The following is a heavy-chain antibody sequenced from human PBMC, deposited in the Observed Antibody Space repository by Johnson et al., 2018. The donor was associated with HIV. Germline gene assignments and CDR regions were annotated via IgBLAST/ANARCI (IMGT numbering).Heavy chain of an antibody. V-gene: IGHV3-7*03. CDR3: ARDGESQQLPLGDAFDV. Sequence: EVQLVESGGGLLQPGGSLRLSRAASGFTFSSYWMSWDRQAPGKGLEWVANIKQDGREKYYVDSVTGRFTIPRDNAKNSLYLQMNSLRAEDTALYYCARDGESQQLPLGDAFDVWGQGTMVTVSS. CDR1: GFTFSSYW. D-gene: IGHD6-13*01. CDR2: IKQDGREK. J-gene: IGHJ3*01.